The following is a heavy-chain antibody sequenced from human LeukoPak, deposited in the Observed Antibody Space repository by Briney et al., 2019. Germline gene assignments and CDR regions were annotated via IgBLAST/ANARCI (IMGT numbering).Heavy chain of an antibody. Sequence: PSETLSLTCTVSGGSISSSSYYWGWIRQPPGKGLEWIGSIYYSGSTYYNPSLKSRVTISVDTSKNQFSLKLSSVTAADTAVYYCAAGRSGSYWGFHGWFDPWGQGTLVTVSS. J-gene: IGHJ5*02. CDR1: GGSISSSSYY. D-gene: IGHD3-10*01. V-gene: IGHV4-39*07. CDR2: IYYSGST. CDR3: AAGRSGSYWGFHGWFDP.